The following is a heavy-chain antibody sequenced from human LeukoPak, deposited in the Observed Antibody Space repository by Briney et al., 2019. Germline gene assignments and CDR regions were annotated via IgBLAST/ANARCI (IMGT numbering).Heavy chain of an antibody. CDR3: ARVAVAGTEPDYFDY. Sequence: GGSLRLSCAASGFTFSSYAMSWVRQAPGKGLEWVSAISGSGGSTYYADSVKGRFTISRDNSKNTLYLQMGSLRAEDMAVYYCARVAVAGTEPDYFDYWGQGTLVTVSS. V-gene: IGHV3-23*01. D-gene: IGHD6-19*01. J-gene: IGHJ4*02. CDR1: GFTFSSYA. CDR2: ISGSGGST.